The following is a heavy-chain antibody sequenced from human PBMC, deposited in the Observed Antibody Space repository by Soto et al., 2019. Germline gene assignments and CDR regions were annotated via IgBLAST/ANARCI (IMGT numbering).Heavy chain of an antibody. Sequence: GGSLRLSCAASGFTFISYWMSWVRQAPGKGLEWVANIKQDGSEKYYVDSVKGRFTISRDNAKNSLYLQMNSLRAEDTAVYYCARDRRFLEWLAPSYYYYGMDVWGQGTTVTVSS. J-gene: IGHJ6*02. CDR2: IKQDGSEK. V-gene: IGHV3-7*01. CDR1: GFTFISYW. D-gene: IGHD3-3*01. CDR3: ARDRRFLEWLAPSYYYYGMDV.